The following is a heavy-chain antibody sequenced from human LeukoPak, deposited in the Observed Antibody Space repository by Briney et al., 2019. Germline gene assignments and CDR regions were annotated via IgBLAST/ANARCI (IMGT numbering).Heavy chain of an antibody. CDR1: GYTFISYG. V-gene: IGHV3-33*01. CDR3: ARDLNY. Sequence: PGGSLRLSFAWSGYTFISYGWHWVGQPPARGGGGVAVIGYDGRNKYYENSLRGGFTLSRDNSKNTLYLQMNSLRAEGTAVYYCARDLNYWGQGTLVTVSS. J-gene: IGHJ4*02. CDR2: IGYDGRNK.